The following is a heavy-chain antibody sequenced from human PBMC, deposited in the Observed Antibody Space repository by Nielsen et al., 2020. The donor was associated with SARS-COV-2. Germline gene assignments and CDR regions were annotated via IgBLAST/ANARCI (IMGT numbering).Heavy chain of an antibody. CDR1: GFTFSDYY. J-gene: IGHJ6*02. V-gene: IGHV3-11*06. Sequence: GESLKISCAASGFTFSDYYMSWIRQAPGKGLEWVSYISSSSSYTTYADSVQGRFTISRDNAKNTLYLQMNSLRAEDTAVYYCARHPIVVVPAAVSFYYYGMDVWGQGTTVTVSS. CDR2: ISSSSSYT. CDR3: ARHPIVVVPAAVSFYYYGMDV. D-gene: IGHD2-2*01.